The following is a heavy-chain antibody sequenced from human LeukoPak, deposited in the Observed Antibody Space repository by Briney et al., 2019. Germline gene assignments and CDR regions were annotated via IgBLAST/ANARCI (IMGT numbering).Heavy chain of an antibody. D-gene: IGHD4-11*01. CDR2: MNPNSGNT. CDR1: GYTSTSYD. Sequence: ASVKVSCKASGYTSTSYDINWVRQAPGQGLEWMGWMNPNSGNTGYAQKFQGRVTITRNTSVNTAYMELSSLRSEDTAVYYCARHYTDYVLGVDWFDPWGQGTLVTVSS. CDR3: ARHYTDYVLGVDWFDP. J-gene: IGHJ5*02. V-gene: IGHV1-8*03.